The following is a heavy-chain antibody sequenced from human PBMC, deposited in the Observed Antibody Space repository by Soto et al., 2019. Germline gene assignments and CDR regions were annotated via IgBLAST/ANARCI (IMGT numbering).Heavy chain of an antibody. Sequence: QDQLLQSGVEVKKPGASVKVSCKASGYSFTNYGITWVRQAPGQGFEWMGWISAYNGNTNYAQKFQVRVTMTTDASTSTAYLELRSLRSDDTAVYYCARDRGVAPPVAGNTHYYYYMDVWGKGTTVTVSS. CDR2: ISAYNGNT. D-gene: IGHD6-19*01. V-gene: IGHV1-18*01. CDR3: ARDRGVAPPVAGNTHYYYYMDV. CDR1: GYSFTNYG. J-gene: IGHJ6*03.